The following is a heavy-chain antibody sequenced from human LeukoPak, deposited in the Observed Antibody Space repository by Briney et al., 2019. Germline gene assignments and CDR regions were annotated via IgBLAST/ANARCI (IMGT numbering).Heavy chain of an antibody. V-gene: IGHV3-30*18. J-gene: IGHJ4*02. Sequence: GRSLRLSCAASGFSFSSYGMHWVRQAPGKGLEWVAVISYDGDNKYYAGSVNGRFTISRDNSKNTLSLQMDSLRAEDTAVYYCAKDIRVWGSYRYPCLDYWGQGTLVTVSA. CDR3: AKDIRVWGSYRYPCLDY. CDR1: GFSFSSYG. CDR2: ISYDGDNK. D-gene: IGHD3-16*02.